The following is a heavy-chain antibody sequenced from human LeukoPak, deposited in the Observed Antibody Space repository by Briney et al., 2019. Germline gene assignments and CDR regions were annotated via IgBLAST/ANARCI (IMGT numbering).Heavy chain of an antibody. CDR1: GYTFTGYY. J-gene: IGHJ6*03. Sequence: ASVKVSCKASGYTFTGYYMHWVRQAPGQGLEWMGWINHNSGGTNYAQKFQGRVTMTRDTSISTAYMELSRLRSDDTAVYYCARERNGRYYYYYYMDVWGKGTTVTVSS. V-gene: IGHV1-2*02. D-gene: IGHD1-1*01. CDR3: ARERNGRYYYYYYMDV. CDR2: INHNSGGT.